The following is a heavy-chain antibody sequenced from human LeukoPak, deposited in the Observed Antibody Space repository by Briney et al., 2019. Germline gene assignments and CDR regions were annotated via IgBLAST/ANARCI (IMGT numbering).Heavy chain of an antibody. J-gene: IGHJ4*02. CDR1: GGTFSSYA. CDR3: ARRYGSGSYDY. D-gene: IGHD3-10*01. CDR2: ISAYNGNT. Sequence: ASVKVSCKASGGTFSSYATSWVRQAPGQGLEWMGWISAYNGNTNYAQKIQGRVTMTTDTSTSTAYMELRSLRSDDTAVYYCARRYGSGSYDYWGQGTLVTVSS. V-gene: IGHV1-18*01.